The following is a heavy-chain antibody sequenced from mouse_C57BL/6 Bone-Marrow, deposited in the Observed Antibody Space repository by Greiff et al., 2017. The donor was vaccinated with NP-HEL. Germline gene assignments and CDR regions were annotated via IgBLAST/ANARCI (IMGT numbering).Heavy chain of an antibody. V-gene: IGHV1-26*01. CDR2: INPNNGGT. CDR1: GYTFTDYY. J-gene: IGHJ2*01. D-gene: IGHD1-1*01. CDR3: ARGTTVPLDY. Sequence: EVQLQQSGPELVKPGASVKISCKASGYTFTDYYMNWVKQSHGKSLEWIGDINPNNGGTSYNQKFKGKATLTVDKSSSTAYMELRSLTSEDSAVYYCARGTTVPLDYWGQGTTLTVSS.